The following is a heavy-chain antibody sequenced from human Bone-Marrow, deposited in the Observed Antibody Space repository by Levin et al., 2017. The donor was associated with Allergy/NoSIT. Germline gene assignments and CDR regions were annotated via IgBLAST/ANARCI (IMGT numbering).Heavy chain of an antibody. CDR2: ISYDGSKI. CDR3: ARWFGDFSSFDS. D-gene: IGHD3-10*01. J-gene: IGHJ4*02. V-gene: IGHV3-33*05. Sequence: GESLKISCVASGNNFRGHGMHWFRQAPGKGLEWVALISYDGSKIDYTDSVKGRFTISRDNSKSTLYLQMDSLRVEDTAVYYCARWFGDFSSFDSWGQGTLVTVSS. CDR1: GNNFRGHG.